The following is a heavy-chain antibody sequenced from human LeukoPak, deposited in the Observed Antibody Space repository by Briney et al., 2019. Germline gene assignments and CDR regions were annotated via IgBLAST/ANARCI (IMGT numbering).Heavy chain of an antibody. V-gene: IGHV3-23*01. J-gene: IGHJ6*02. Sequence: GGSLRLSCAASEFTFSSYAMSWVRQAPGKGLEWVSVISGSGGSTYYADSVKGRFTISRDNSKNTLYLQMNSLRAEDTAVYYCAKSRYCSSTSCFHYGMDVWGQGTTVTVSS. CDR3: AKSRYCSSTSCFHYGMDV. D-gene: IGHD2-2*01. CDR2: ISGSGGST. CDR1: EFTFSSYA.